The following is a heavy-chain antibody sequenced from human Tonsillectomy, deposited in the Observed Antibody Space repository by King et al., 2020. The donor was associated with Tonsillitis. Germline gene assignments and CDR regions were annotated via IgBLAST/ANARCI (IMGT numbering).Heavy chain of an antibody. D-gene: IGHD5/OR15-5a*01. CDR2: INPTGGST. CDR1: GYTFTRYY. Sequence: QLVQSGAEVKKPGASVKVSCKASGYTFTRYYIHWVRQAPGQGLECMGMINPTGGSTTYAQKFQGRLTMTRDTSTTAVYMELSSLTSEDTAVYYCARLQRASSAYVYGAFD. CDR3: ARLQRASSAYVYGAFD. J-gene: IGHJ3*02. V-gene: IGHV1-46*03.